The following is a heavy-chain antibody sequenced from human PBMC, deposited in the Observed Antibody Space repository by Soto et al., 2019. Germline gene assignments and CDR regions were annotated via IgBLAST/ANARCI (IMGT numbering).Heavy chain of an antibody. D-gene: IGHD3-3*01. J-gene: IGHJ4*02. CDR3: AGGEIWSSYYTAFDY. CDR2: ISGSDGST. V-gene: IGHV3-23*01. CDR1: GFTFSSYA. Sequence: GGSLRLSCAASGFTFSSYAMSWVRQAPGKGLEWVSAISGSDGSTYYADSVKGRFTISRDNSKNTLYLQMNSLRAEDTAVYYCAGGEIWSSYYTAFDYWGQGTLVTVSS.